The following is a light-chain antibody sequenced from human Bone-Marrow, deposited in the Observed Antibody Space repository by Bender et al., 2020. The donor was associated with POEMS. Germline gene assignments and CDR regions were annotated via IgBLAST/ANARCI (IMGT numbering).Light chain of an antibody. V-gene: IGLV2-23*02. CDR3: CSYTGSPWV. CDR2: EVS. J-gene: IGLJ3*02. CDR1: RSDVGSYNL. Sequence: QSALTQPASVSGSPGQSITIPCTGTRSDVGSYNLVSWYQQHPGKAPKLIIYEVSKRPSGISSRFSGSKFGNTASLTISGLQAEDEADYYCCSYTGSPWVFGGGTKLTVL.